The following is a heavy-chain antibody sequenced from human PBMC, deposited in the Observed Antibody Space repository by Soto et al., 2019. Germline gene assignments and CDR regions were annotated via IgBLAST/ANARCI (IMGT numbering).Heavy chain of an antibody. Sequence: QVQPVQSGAEVKKPGSSVKVSCKASGGTFSSYAISSVRQAPGQGLEWKGGIIPIFGTANYAQKFQGRVTITADKATSTGYMVVRSLRSEDTAVYYCARVGGRGSHGDDYWGQGTLVTVSS. V-gene: IGHV1-69*06. CDR3: ARVGGRGSHGDDY. CDR1: GGTFSSYA. J-gene: IGHJ4*02. D-gene: IGHD1-26*01. CDR2: IIPIFGTA.